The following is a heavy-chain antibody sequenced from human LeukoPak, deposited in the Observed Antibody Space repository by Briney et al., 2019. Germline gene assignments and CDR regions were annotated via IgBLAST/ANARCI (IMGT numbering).Heavy chain of an antibody. Sequence: GGSLRLSCAASGFTFSSYSMNWVRQAPGKGLEWVSYISSSSSTIYYADSVKGRFTISRDNAKNSLYLQMNSLRAEDTAVYYCARYGGYEAFDYWGQGTLVTVSS. D-gene: IGHD5-12*01. CDR3: ARYGGYEAFDY. J-gene: IGHJ4*02. CDR1: GFTFSSYS. CDR2: ISSSSSTI. V-gene: IGHV3-48*01.